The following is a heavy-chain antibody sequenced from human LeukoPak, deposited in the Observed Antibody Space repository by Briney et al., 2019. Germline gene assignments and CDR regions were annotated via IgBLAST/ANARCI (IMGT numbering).Heavy chain of an antibody. J-gene: IGHJ4*02. CDR1: GYSFTSYW. D-gene: IGHD3-9*01. CDR3: ARHRYYDILTGLIFDY. Sequence: GESLKISCKGSGYSFTSYWIGWVRQMPGKGLEWMGNINPGDSDTRYSPSFQGQVTISADKSISTAYLQWSSLKASDTAMYYCARHRYYDILTGLIFDYWGQGTLVTVSS. V-gene: IGHV5-51*01. CDR2: INPGDSDT.